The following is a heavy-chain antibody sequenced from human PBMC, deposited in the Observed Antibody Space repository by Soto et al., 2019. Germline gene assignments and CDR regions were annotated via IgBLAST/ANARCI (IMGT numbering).Heavy chain of an antibody. CDR2: ISWDDDE. V-gene: IGHV2-5*02. CDR1: GFSLSTSGVG. D-gene: IGHD3-10*01. J-gene: IGHJ5*02. Sequence: QITLKESGPTLLKATQTLTLTCTFSGFSLSTSGVGVGWLRPPPGPALEWLALISWDDDEFYSPSLKSRLTITKDTTKNQVVLTMTNRGAVDTATYYSAHSQYYGSGNFLLSQNNWFDPWGQGTLVTVSS. CDR3: AHSQYYGSGNFLLSQNNWFDP.